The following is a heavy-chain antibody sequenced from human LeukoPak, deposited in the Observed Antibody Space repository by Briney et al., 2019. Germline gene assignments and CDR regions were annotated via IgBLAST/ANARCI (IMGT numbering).Heavy chain of an antibody. D-gene: IGHD3-22*01. Sequence: GESLKISCQASGYSFTSSWIGWARQMPGKGLEWMAIINPGDSDTRYSPSFQGQVTISADKSISTAYLQWSSLKASDTAMYYCARLRWPYYYDSSGYPYYFDYWGQGTLVTVSS. CDR3: ARLRWPYYYDSSGYPYYFDY. CDR2: INPGDSDT. J-gene: IGHJ4*02. CDR1: GYSFTSSW. V-gene: IGHV5-51*01.